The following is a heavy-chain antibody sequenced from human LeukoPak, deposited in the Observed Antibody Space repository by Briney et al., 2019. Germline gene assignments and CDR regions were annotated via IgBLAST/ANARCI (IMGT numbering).Heavy chain of an antibody. Sequence: GGSLRLSCAASGFTFSSYAMRWVRQAPGKGLEWVSDISGSGGSTYYADSVKGRFTISRDNSKNTLYLQMNSLRADDTAVYYCAKLGGWYGGFPPPPGYWGQGTLVTVSS. V-gene: IGHV3-23*01. CDR2: ISGSGGST. D-gene: IGHD6-19*01. CDR1: GFTFSSYA. J-gene: IGHJ4*02. CDR3: AKLGGWYGGFPPPPGY.